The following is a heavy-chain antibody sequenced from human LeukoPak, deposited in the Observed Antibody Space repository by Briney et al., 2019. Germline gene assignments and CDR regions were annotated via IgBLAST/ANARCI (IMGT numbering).Heavy chain of an antibody. CDR1: GGTFSSYA. J-gene: IGHJ6*02. V-gene: IGHV1-69*13. CDR3: ARTPPPYSSGWYSSYYYGMDV. Sequence: SVKVSCKASGGTFSSYAISWVRQAPGQGLEWMGGIIPIFGTANYAQKFQGRVTITADESTSTAYMELSSLRSEDTAVYYCARTPPPYSSGWYSSYYYGMDVWGQGTTVTVSS. CDR2: IIPIFGTA. D-gene: IGHD6-19*01.